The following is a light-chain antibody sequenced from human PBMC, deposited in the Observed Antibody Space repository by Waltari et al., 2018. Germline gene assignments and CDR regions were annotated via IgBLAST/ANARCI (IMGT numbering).Light chain of an antibody. CDR2: WAS. J-gene: IGKJ4*01. Sequence: EIQMTQSPSTLSASVGDRVTITCRSSQSLDRWVAWYQQKPGRAPKVLISWASTLQSGVSSRFRGSESGTEFTLTISSLQPDDFATYYCQQSFSYPVTFGGGTKVEIK. CDR3: QQSFSYPVT. CDR1: QSLDRW. V-gene: IGKV1-5*03.